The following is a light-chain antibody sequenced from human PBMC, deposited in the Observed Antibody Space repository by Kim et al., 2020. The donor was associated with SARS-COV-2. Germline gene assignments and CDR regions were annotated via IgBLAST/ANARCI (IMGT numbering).Light chain of an antibody. V-gene: IGKV1-27*01. CDR1: QGISNY. J-gene: IGKJ1*01. CDR3: QFYRDASL. Sequence: SASVGDRVTITCRASQGISNYLAWYQQKPGKVPQLLIYAASTLQSGVPSRFSGSASGADFTLTISTLQPEDVATYYCQFYRDASLFGQGTKVEIK. CDR2: AAS.